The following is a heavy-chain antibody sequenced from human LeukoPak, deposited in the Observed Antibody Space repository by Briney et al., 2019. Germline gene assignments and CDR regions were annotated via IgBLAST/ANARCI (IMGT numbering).Heavy chain of an antibody. D-gene: IGHD3-10*01. CDR2: IYYSGST. J-gene: IGHJ6*02. CDR3: ARVGLLWFGEPYYYGMDV. V-gene: IGHV4-59*01. CDR1: GGSISSYY. Sequence: SEALSLTCPVSGGSISSYYWSWIRQPPGKGLEWIGYIYYSGSTNYNPSLKSRVTISVDTSKNQFSLKLSSVTAADTAVYYCARVGLLWFGEPYYYGMDVWGQGTTVTVSS.